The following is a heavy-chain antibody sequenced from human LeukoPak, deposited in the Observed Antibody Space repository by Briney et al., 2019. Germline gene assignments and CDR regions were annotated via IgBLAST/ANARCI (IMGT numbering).Heavy chain of an antibody. CDR3: AKEAGDWPHNWFDP. D-gene: IGHD2-21*02. CDR2: ISGSGANT. J-gene: IGHJ5*02. Sequence: PGGSLRLSCAASGLIFSNYAMTWVRQAPGKGPEWVSAISGSGANTYYADSVKGRFTISRDNSKNTLYLQMNSLRAEDTAFYYCAKEAGDWPHNWFDPWGQGTLVTVSS. V-gene: IGHV3-23*01. CDR1: GLIFSNYA.